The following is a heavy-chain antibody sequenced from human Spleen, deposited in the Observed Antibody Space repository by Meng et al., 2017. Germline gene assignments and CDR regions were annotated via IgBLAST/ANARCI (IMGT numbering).Heavy chain of an antibody. D-gene: IGHD3-10*01. V-gene: IGHV1-8*03. CDR2: MNPNSGNT. CDR3: ARGDTGGNWFDP. CDR1: GYTFTSYD. Sequence: QVHVVQSGAGVKKPGASVKVSCKASGYTFTSYDINWVRQATGQGLEWMGWMNPNSGNTGYAQKFQGRVTITRNTSISTAYMELTSLRFEDTAVYYCARGDTGGNWFDPWGQGTLVTVSS. J-gene: IGHJ5*02.